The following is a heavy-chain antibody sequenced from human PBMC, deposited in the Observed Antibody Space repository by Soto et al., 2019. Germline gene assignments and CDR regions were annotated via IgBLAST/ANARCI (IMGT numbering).Heavy chain of an antibody. Sequence: SETLSLTCAVYGGSFSGYYWSWIRQPPGKGLEWIGEINHSGSTNYNPSLKSRVTISVDTSKNQFSLKLSSVTAADTAVYYCARYDFWSGRFDYWGQGTLVTVSS. J-gene: IGHJ4*02. V-gene: IGHV4-34*01. CDR3: ARYDFWSGRFDY. D-gene: IGHD3-3*01. CDR2: INHSGST. CDR1: GGSFSGYY.